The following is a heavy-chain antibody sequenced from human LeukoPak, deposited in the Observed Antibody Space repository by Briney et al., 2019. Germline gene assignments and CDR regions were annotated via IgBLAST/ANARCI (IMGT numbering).Heavy chain of an antibody. D-gene: IGHD3-10*01. J-gene: IGHJ4*02. CDR1: GFTFSSYA. CDR2: ISGSGGSI. CDR3: ANPYYYGSGSYYPFDY. Sequence: GGSLRLSCAASGFTFSSYAMSWVRQAPGKGLEWVSAISGSGGSIYYADSVKGRFTISRDNSKNTLYLQMNSLRAEDTAVYYCANPYYYGSGSYYPFDYWGQGTLVTVSS. V-gene: IGHV3-23*01.